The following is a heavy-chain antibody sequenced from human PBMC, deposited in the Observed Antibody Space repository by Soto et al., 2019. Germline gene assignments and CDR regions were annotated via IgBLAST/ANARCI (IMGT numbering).Heavy chain of an antibody. D-gene: IGHD3-22*01. CDR3: ARGVVGYDSSGSTNYYFDY. Sequence: ASVKVSCKASGFTFTSYAISWVRQAPGQGLEWMGWISAYNDNTNYAQKLQGRVTMTTDTSTSTAYMELSSLRSEDTAVYYCARGVVGYDSSGSTNYYFDYWGQGTLVTVSS. V-gene: IGHV1-18*01. CDR1: GFTFTSYA. CDR2: ISAYNDNT. J-gene: IGHJ4*02.